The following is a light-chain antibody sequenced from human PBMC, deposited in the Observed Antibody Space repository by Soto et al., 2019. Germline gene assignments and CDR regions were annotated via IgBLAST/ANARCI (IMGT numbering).Light chain of an antibody. CDR3: QSYDSSLSGWV. V-gene: IGLV1-40*01. Sequence: QSVLTQPPSVSGAPGQRVTISCTGSSSNIGAGYDVHWYQQLPGTAPKVLIHGNTNRPSGVPDRFSGSKSGTSASLAITGLQAEDEADYYCQSYDSSLSGWVFGGGTQLTVL. J-gene: IGLJ3*02. CDR1: SSNIGAGYD. CDR2: GNT.